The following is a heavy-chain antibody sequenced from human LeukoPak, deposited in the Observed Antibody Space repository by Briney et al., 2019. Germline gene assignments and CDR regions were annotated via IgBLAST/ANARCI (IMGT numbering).Heavy chain of an antibody. J-gene: IGHJ4*02. CDR2: IYYSGST. Sequence: LRLSCAASGFTFSSYAMSWVRQHPGKGLEWIGYIYYSGSTYYNPSLKSRVTISVDTSKNQFSLKLSSVTAADTAVYYCARDRGPYSGYDSYYFDYWGQGTLVTVSS. V-gene: IGHV4-31*02. D-gene: IGHD5-12*01. CDR3: ARDRGPYSGYDSYYFDY. CDR1: GFTFSSYA.